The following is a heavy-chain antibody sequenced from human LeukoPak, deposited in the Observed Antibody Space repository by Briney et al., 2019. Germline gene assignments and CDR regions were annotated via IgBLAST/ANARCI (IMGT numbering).Heavy chain of an antibody. CDR2: IIPILGIA. J-gene: IGHJ4*02. CDR1: GYTFTAYY. Sequence: GASLTVSCKASGYTFTAYYLLWVRQAPGQGLEWMGRIIPILGIANYAQKFQGRVTITAGKSTSTAYMDLSSLRSEDTAVYYCARDLPPYYFDYWGQGTLVTVSS. CDR3: ARDLPPYYFDY. V-gene: IGHV1-69*04.